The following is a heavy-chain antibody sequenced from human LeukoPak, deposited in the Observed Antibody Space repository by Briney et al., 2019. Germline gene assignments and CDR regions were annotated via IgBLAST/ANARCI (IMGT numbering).Heavy chain of an antibody. CDR2: ISYDGSNK. J-gene: IGHJ3*02. CDR1: GFTFSSYG. CDR3: ATLAEHDAFDI. Sequence: PGGCLRLSCAASGFTFSSYGMHWVRQAPGKGLEWVAVISYDGSNKYYADSVKGRFTISRDNSKNTLYLRMNSLRAEDTAVYYCATLAEHDAFDIWGQGTMVTVSS. D-gene: IGHD1/OR15-1a*01. V-gene: IGHV3-30*03.